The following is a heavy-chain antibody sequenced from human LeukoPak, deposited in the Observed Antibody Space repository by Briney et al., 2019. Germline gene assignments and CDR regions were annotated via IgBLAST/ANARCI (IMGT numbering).Heavy chain of an antibody. CDR1: GGSISSYY. V-gene: IGHV4-59*08. D-gene: IGHD3-3*01. J-gene: IGHJ6*02. CDR2: INYSGST. Sequence: SETLSLTCTVSGGSISSYYWSWIRQPPGKGLEWIGYINYSGSTNYNPSLKSRVTISVDTSKNQFSLRLSSVTAADTAVYYCARSDFWSGYRSYYYYGMDVWGQGTTVTVSS. CDR3: ARSDFWSGYRSYYYYGMDV.